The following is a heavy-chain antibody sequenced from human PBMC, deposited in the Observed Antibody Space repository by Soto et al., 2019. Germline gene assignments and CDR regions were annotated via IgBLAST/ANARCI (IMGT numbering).Heavy chain of an antibody. J-gene: IGHJ4*02. D-gene: IGHD4-17*01. V-gene: IGHV1-18*01. CDR3: ARVRFGDAFDY. CDR2: VNPDNHNT. CDR1: GYRFPSYG. Sequence: QVQLVQSGPEVKRPGASVKVSCKVSGYRFPSYGINWVRQAPGQGLEWVGWVNPDNHNTNYAQSFQQRVSLTTDSSTNTAFLRLRGLTSDETAVYYFARVRFGDAFDYWGQGTLVNFSA.